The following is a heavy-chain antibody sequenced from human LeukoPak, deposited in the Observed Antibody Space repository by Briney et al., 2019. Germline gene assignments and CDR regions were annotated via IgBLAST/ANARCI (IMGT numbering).Heavy chain of an antibody. J-gene: IGHJ4*02. V-gene: IGHV4-34*01. CDR2: INHSGST. CDR3: ARVKGYYGSGSYSLDY. Sequence: SESLSLTCAVYGGSFSGYYWSWIRQPPGKGLEWIGEINHSGSTNYNPSLKSRVTISVDTSKNQFSLKLSSVTAADTAVYYCARVKGYYGSGSYSLDYWGQGTLVTVSS. CDR1: GGSFSGYY. D-gene: IGHD3-10*01.